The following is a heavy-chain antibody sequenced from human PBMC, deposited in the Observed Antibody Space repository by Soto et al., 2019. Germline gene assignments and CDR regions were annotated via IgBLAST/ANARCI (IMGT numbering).Heavy chain of an antibody. CDR3: ARADIVVVPAAIGNAFDI. J-gene: IGHJ3*02. D-gene: IGHD2-2*01. Sequence: QVQLVQSGAEVKKPGASVKVSCKASGYTFTSYGISWVREAPGQGLEWMGWISAYNGNTNYAQKLQGRVTMTTDTSTSTAYMERRSLRSDDTAVYYCARADIVVVPAAIGNAFDIWGQGTMVTVSS. CDR1: GYTFTSYG. V-gene: IGHV1-18*04. CDR2: ISAYNGNT.